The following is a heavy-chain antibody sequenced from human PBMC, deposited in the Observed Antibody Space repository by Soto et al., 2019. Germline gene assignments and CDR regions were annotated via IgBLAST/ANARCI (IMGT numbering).Heavy chain of an antibody. V-gene: IGHV3-30*03. J-gene: IGHJ4*02. Sequence: PGGSLRLSCAASGFTFSSYGMHWVRQAPGKGLEWVAVISYDGSNKYYADSVKGRFTISRDNSKNTLYLQMNSLRAEDTAVYYCATGLEYYSYFDYWGQGTLVTVSS. CDR1: GFTFSSYG. CDR3: ATGLEYYSYFDY. D-gene: IGHD3-16*01. CDR2: ISYDGSNK.